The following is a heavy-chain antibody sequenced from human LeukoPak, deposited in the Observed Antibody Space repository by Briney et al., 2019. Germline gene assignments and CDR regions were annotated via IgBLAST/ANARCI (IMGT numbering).Heavy chain of an antibody. D-gene: IGHD4-23*01. J-gene: IGHJ4*02. CDR3: ARDSDGNSAFDY. Sequence: GGSLRLSCAASGFTFSNAWMSWVRQAPGKGLEWVAVISYDGSNKYYADSVKGRFTISRDNSKNTLYLQMNSLRAEDTAVYYCARDSDGNSAFDYWGQGTLVTVSS. V-gene: IGHV3-30-3*01. CDR2: ISYDGSNK. CDR1: GFTFSNAW.